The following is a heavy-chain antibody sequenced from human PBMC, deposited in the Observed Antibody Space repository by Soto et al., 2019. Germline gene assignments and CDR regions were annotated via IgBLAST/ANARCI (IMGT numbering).Heavy chain of an antibody. J-gene: IGHJ4*02. V-gene: IGHV3-33*01. CDR1: GFTFSSYG. Sequence: GGSLRLSCAASGFTFSSYGIHWVRQAPGKGLEWVAVIWYDGSNQYYADSVKGRFTISRDNSKNTMYLQMNSLRAEDTAVYYCARDLGHSSGWHPFAYWGQGTLVTVSS. CDR3: ARDLGHSSGWHPFAY. D-gene: IGHD6-19*01. CDR2: IWYDGSNQ.